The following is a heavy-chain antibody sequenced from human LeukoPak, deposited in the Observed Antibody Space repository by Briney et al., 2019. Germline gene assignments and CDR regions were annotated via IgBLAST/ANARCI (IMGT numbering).Heavy chain of an antibody. J-gene: IGHJ4*02. CDR1: GGSISSGSYY. V-gene: IGHV4-61*02. Sequence: SETLSLTCTVSGGSISSGSYYWSWIRQPAGKGLEWIGRIYTSGSTNYNPSLKSRVTMSVDTSKNQFSLKLSSVTAADTAVYYCARDSDGSGSYGYWGQGTLVTVSS. CDR2: IYTSGST. CDR3: ARDSDGSGSYGY. D-gene: IGHD3-10*01.